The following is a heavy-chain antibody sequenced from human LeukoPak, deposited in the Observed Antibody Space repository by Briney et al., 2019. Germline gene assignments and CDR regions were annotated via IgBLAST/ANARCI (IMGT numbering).Heavy chain of an antibody. CDR1: GYTFTSYD. CDR2: MNPNSGNT. D-gene: IGHD3-22*01. CDR3: ACTYYDSSGYYYRYGEMDV. Sequence: ASVKVSCKASGYTFTSYDINWVRQATGQGLEWMGWMNPNSGNTGYAQRFQGRVTMTRNTSISTAYMELSSLRSEDTAVYYCACTYYDSSGYYYRYGEMDVWGQGTTVTVSS. V-gene: IGHV1-8*01. J-gene: IGHJ6*02.